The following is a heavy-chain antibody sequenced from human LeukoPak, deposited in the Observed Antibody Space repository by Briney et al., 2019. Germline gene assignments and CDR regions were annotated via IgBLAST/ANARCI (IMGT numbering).Heavy chain of an antibody. V-gene: IGHV3-21*01. CDR2: ISSSSSYI. CDR3: ARAVYGFDAFDI. J-gene: IGHJ3*02. Sequence: GGSLRLSCAASGFTFSSYSMNWVRQAPGKGLEWVSSISSSSSYIYYADSVKGRFTISRDNAKNSLYLQMNSLRAEDTAVYYCARAVYGFDAFDIWGQGTMVTISS. D-gene: IGHD4-17*01. CDR1: GFTFSSYS.